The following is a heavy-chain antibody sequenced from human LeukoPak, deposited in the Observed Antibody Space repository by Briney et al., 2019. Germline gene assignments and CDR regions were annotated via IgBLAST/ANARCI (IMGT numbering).Heavy chain of an antibody. V-gene: IGHV4-38-2*01. CDR1: GYSISSGYY. CDR3: ASGGEGGYDFDY. Sequence: SETLSLTCAVSGYSISSGYYWGWIRQPPGKGLEWIGSIYHSGSTYYNPSLKSRVTISVDTSKNQFSLKLSSVTAADTAVYYCASGGEGGYDFDYWGQGTLVTVSS. CDR2: IYHSGST. D-gene: IGHD5-12*01. J-gene: IGHJ4*02.